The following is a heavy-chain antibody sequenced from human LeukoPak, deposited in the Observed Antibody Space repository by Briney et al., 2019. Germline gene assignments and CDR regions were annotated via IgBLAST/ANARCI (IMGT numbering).Heavy chain of an antibody. CDR1: GFTVSSNY. Sequence: GGSLRLSCVASGFTVSSNYMSWVRQAPGKGLEWVSVVYSGGSTYYADSVKGRFTISRDNSKNTLCLQMNSLRAEDTAVYYCARGRTSSWKTPFDYWGQGTLVTVSS. J-gene: IGHJ4*02. CDR2: VYSGGST. D-gene: IGHD6-13*01. CDR3: ARGRTSSWKTPFDY. V-gene: IGHV3-66*01.